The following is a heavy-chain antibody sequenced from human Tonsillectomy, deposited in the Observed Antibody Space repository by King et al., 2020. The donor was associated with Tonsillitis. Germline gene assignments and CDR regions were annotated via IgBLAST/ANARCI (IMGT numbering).Heavy chain of an antibody. CDR2: IKSKTDGGTT. V-gene: IGHV3-15*01. J-gene: IGHJ3*02. CDR3: TTRDYATCAFDI. D-gene: IGHD3-16*01. CDR1: GLTFSNAW. Sequence: VQLVESGGGLVKPGGSLTLSCVASGLTFSNAWMTWVRQAPGKGLEWVGRIKSKTDGGTTDYAAPVKGRFTISRDDSKNTLFLQMNSLKTEDTAVYYCTTRDYATCAFDIWGQGTMVTVSS.